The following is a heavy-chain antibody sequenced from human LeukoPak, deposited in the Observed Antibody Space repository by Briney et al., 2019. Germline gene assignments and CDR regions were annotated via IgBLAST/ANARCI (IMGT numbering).Heavy chain of an antibody. CDR1: GGTFSSYA. CDR3: ASPASGYDFRPNLYYGMDV. D-gene: IGHD6-25*01. V-gene: IGHV1-69*04. Sequence: SVKVSCKASGGTFSSYAISWVRQAPGQGLEWMGRIIPILGIANYAQKFQGRVTITADKSTSTAYMELSSLRSEDTAVYYCASPASGYDFRPNLYYGMDVWGQGTTVTVSS. J-gene: IGHJ6*02. CDR2: IIPILGIA.